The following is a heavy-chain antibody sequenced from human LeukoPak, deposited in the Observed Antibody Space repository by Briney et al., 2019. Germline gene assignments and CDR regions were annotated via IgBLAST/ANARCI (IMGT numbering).Heavy chain of an antibody. J-gene: IGHJ4*02. Sequence: GASVTVSCTASGGTFSSYAISWVRQAPGQGLEWMGGIIPIFGTANYAQKFQGRVTITADESTSTAYMELSSLRSEDTAVYYCARGLSGYELPGFDYWGQGTLVTVSS. CDR1: GGTFSSYA. CDR3: ARGLSGYELPGFDY. D-gene: IGHD5-12*01. CDR2: IIPIFGTA. V-gene: IGHV1-69*13.